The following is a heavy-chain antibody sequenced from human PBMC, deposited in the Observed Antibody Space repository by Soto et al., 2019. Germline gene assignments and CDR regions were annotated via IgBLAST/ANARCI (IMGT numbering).Heavy chain of an antibody. CDR1: GFTFSAVY. Sequence: QVQLEESGGGLVKPGGSLRLSCAASGFTFSAVYIRWIRQAPNKGLEYISYISSSGTSANYADSVKGRFTISRDNAKNSLYLQMNSLRAEDTAVYYCARDRGAVTGQYFDYWGQGALVTVS. CDR3: ARDRGAVTGQYFDY. J-gene: IGHJ4*02. CDR2: ISSSGTSA. D-gene: IGHD6-19*01. V-gene: IGHV3-11*05.